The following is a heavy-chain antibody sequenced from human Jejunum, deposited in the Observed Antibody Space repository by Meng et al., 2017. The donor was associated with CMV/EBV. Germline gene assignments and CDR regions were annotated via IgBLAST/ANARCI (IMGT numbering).Heavy chain of an antibody. V-gene: IGHV3-43D*03. CDR3: AKDSPWSLGY. J-gene: IGHJ4*02. D-gene: IGHD2-8*02. CDR2: ISWDGGMT. CDR1: GFAFGDSD. Sequence: SCAASGFAFGDSDMHWVRQAPGKGLEWVSLISWDGGMTYYADSVKGRFTISRDNSKNSLYLEMNSLTAEDTALYYCAKDSPWSLGYWGQGTLVTVSS.